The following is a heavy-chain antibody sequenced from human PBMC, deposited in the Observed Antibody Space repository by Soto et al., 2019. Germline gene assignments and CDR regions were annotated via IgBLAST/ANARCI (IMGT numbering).Heavy chain of an antibody. CDR2: VSAYNGNT. CDR3: SRGGSSWQPREDY. Sequence: QVQLVQSGAEVKKPGASMKVSCKASGFTFTSYGISWVRQAPGQGLEWMGWVSAYNGNTHYAQKLQGRVTMTTDTSTSTASWELRSLRSDDTAVYDFSRGGSSWQPREDYWGQGTLVPVSS. J-gene: IGHJ4*02. V-gene: IGHV1-18*01. CDR1: GFTFTSYG. D-gene: IGHD6-13*01.